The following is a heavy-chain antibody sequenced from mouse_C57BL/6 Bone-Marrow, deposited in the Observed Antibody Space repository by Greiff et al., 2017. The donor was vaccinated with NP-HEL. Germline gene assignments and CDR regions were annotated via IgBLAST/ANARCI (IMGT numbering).Heavy chain of an antibody. J-gene: IGHJ4*01. V-gene: IGHV5-16*01. CDR1: GFTFSDYY. D-gene: IGHD2-1*01. Sequence: EVKLVESEGGLVQPGSSMKLSCTASGFTFSDYYMAWVRQVPEKGLEWVANINYDGSSTYYLDSLKSRFIISRDNAKNILYLHMSSLKSEDTATYYCARGVYSYYAMDYWGQGTSVTVSS. CDR3: ARGVYSYYAMDY. CDR2: INYDGSST.